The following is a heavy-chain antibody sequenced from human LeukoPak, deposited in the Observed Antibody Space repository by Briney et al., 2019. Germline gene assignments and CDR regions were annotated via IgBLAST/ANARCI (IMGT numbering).Heavy chain of an antibody. CDR1: GYTFTSYY. CDR2: INPSGGSR. Sequence: ASVKVSCKASGYTFTSYYMHWVRQAPGQGLEWMGTINPSGGSRSYAQKFQGRDTMTRDTSTSTVYMELSSLRSEDTAVYFCARDACSSTICQAGGNWFDPWGQGTLVIVS. V-gene: IGHV1-46*01. D-gene: IGHD2-2*01. J-gene: IGHJ5*02. CDR3: ARDACSSTICQAGGNWFDP.